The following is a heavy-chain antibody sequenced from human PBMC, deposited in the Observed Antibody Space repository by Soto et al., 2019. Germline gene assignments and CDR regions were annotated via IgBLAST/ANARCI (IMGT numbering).Heavy chain of an antibody. CDR1: GGSISSSNW. CDR2: IYHSGST. V-gene: IGHV4-4*02. D-gene: IGHD4-17*01. CDR3: ARGRKTVTTFGYYYYGMDV. Sequence: QVQLQESGPGLVKPSGTLSLTCAVSGGSISSSNWWSWVRQPPGKGLEWIGEIYHSGSTNYNPSLKSRVTISVDTSKNQFSLKLSSVTAADTAVYYCARGRKTVTTFGYYYYGMDVWGQGTTVTVSS. J-gene: IGHJ6*02.